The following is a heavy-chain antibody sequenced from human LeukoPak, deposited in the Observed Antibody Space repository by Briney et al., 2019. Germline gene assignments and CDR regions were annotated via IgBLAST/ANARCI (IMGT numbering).Heavy chain of an antibody. Sequence: GGSLRLSCAASGFTFSNYAMSWVRQAPGKGLEWVSGISGSGGSTSYADSVKGRFTISRDNSKNTLYLQMNSLRAEDTAVYYCAKGPSGNQFDPWGQGTLVSVSS. V-gene: IGHV3-23*01. CDR3: AKGPSGNQFDP. CDR1: GFTFSNYA. CDR2: ISGSGGST. D-gene: IGHD1-26*01. J-gene: IGHJ5*02.